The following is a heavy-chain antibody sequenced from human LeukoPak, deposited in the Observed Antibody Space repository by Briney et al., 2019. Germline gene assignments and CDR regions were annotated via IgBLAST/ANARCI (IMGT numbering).Heavy chain of an antibody. CDR2: IYSGGST. J-gene: IGHJ3*02. CDR1: GFTVSSNY. Sequence: PGGSLRLSCVVSGFTVSSNYMSWVRQAPGKGLEWVSVIYSGGSTYYADSVKGRFTISRDTSKNTLYLQMNSLRAEDTAVYYCARDQSAYYDILTGSLTGGAFDIWGQGTMVTVSS. CDR3: ARDQSAYYDILTGSLTGGAFDI. V-gene: IGHV3-53*01. D-gene: IGHD3-9*01.